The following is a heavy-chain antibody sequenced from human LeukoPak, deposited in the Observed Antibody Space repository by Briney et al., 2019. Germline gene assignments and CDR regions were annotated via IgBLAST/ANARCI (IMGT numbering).Heavy chain of an antibody. CDR3: ARGLTIYDILTADYTFPYFDY. CDR2: INYSGST. V-gene: IGHV4-59*01. Sequence: PSETLSLTCSVSGGSMSSYYWSWIRQPPGKGLEWIGYINYSGSTNYNPSLKSRVTISVDTSKNQFSLNLSSVTAADTAVYYCARGLTIYDILTADYTFPYFDYWGQGTLVTVSS. J-gene: IGHJ4*02. CDR1: GGSMSSYY. D-gene: IGHD3-9*01.